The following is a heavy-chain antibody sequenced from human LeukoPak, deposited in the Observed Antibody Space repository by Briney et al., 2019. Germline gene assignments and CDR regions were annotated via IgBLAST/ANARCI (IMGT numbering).Heavy chain of an antibody. J-gene: IGHJ4*02. V-gene: IGHV3-23*01. CDR3: AKGSAQYYFDS. Sequence: GGSLRLSCAASGFTFSTFAMLWVRQPPGKGLEWVSSIFPSGGEIHYADSVKGRFTISRDNSKNTLYLQMNSLRAEDTAFYYCAKGSAQYYFDSWGQGTLVTVSS. D-gene: IGHD3-10*01. CDR2: IFPSGGEI. CDR1: GFTFSTFA.